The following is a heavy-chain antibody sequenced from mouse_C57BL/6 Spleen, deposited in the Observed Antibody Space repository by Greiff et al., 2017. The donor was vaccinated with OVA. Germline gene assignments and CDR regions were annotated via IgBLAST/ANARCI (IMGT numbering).Heavy chain of an antibody. CDR1: GFNIKDDY. CDR3: AAKGCSGYKGIAY. CDR2: IDPENDDT. V-gene: IGHV14-4*01. Sequence: DVQLQEPGAELVRPGASVKLSCTASGFNIKDDYMHWVKQRPAHGLEWIGGIDPENDDTEYASKFQGKATITTDTSTNTAYLQLSSLTSEATAVYDCAAKGCSGYKGIAYWGQGTLVTVS. J-gene: IGHJ3*01.